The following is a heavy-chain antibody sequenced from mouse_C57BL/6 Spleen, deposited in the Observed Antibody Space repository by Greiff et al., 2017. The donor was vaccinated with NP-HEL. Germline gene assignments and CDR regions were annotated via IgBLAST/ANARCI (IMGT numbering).Heavy chain of an antibody. J-gene: IGHJ4*01. CDR3: ARWGFYGDAMDY. D-gene: IGHD1-1*02. V-gene: IGHV1-78*01. CDR2: IYPRDGST. CDR1: GYTFTDHT. Sequence: VKVVESDAELVKPGASVKISCKVSGYTFTDHTIHWMKQRPEQGLEWIGYIYPRDGSTKYNEKFKGKATLTADKSSSTAYMQLNSLTSEDSAVYFCARWGFYGDAMDYWGQGTSVTVSS.